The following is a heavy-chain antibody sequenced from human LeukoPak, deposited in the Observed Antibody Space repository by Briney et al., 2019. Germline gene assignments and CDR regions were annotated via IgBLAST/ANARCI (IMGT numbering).Heavy chain of an antibody. J-gene: IGHJ5*02. CDR2: INHSGST. CDR1: GGSFSGYY. V-gene: IGHV4-34*01. CDR3: AREGGTTIWLDP. D-gene: IGHD1-7*01. Sequence: SETLSLTCAVYGGSFSGYYWSWIRQPPGKGLEWIGEINHSGSTNYNPSLKSRVTISVDTSKNQFSLKLSSVTAADTAVYYCAREGGTTIWLDPWGQGTLVTVSS.